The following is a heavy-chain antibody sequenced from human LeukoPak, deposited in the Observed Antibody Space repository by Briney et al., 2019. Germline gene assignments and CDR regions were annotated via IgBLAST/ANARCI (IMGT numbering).Heavy chain of an antibody. CDR1: GGSISSFY. Sequence: SETLSLTCSVSGGSISSFYWSWVRQPAGKGVEWIGRVYTSGSTHYNPSLRGRGTMSLHTSKKPFSLKLNSVTVADTAVYYCARGLGGASYYMDVWGKGTTVTVSS. J-gene: IGHJ6*03. D-gene: IGHD3-16*01. CDR3: ARGLGGASYYMDV. V-gene: IGHV4-4*07. CDR2: VYTSGST.